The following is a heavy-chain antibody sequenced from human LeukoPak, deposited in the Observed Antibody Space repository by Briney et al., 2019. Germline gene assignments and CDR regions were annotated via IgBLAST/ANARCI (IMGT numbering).Heavy chain of an antibody. D-gene: IGHD3-16*01. Sequence: GGSLRLSCAASGFTFSSYSMNWVRQAPGKGLEWVSRTNSDGSTTSYADSVKGRFTISRDNAKNTLYLQMNSLRAEDTAVYYCARVATGSYHFDYWGQGTLATVSS. CDR3: ARVATGSYHFDY. CDR1: GFTFSSYS. J-gene: IGHJ4*02. CDR2: TNSDGSTT. V-gene: IGHV3-74*01.